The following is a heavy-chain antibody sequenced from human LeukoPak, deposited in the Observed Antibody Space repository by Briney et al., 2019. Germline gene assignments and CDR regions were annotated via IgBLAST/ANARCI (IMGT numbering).Heavy chain of an antibody. CDR1: GFTVSSNY. J-gene: IGHJ4*02. CDR3: ARSRTTVTKDALDY. CDR2: ISSTSTYI. V-gene: IGHV3-21*01. Sequence: GGSLRLSCAASGFTVSSNYMSWVRQAPGKGLEWVSSISSTSTYIYYAESVKGRFTISRDNAKNSLYLQMNSLRAEDTAVYYCARSRTTVTKDALDYWGQGTLVTVSS. D-gene: IGHD4-17*01.